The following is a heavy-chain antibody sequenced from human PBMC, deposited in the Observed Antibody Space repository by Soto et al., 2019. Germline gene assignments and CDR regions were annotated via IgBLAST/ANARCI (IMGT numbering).Heavy chain of an antibody. Sequence: SVKVSWKASGGTFSSYAISWVRQAPGQGLEWMGGIIPIFGTANYAQKFQGRVTITADESTSTAYMELSSLRSEDTAVYYCARANLWGGGGDCPPVSCYYYGMDVWGQGTTVTVSS. V-gene: IGHV1-69*13. CDR1: GGTFSSYA. D-gene: IGHD2-21*02. CDR3: ARANLWGGGGDCPPVSCYYYGMDV. J-gene: IGHJ6*02. CDR2: IIPIFGTA.